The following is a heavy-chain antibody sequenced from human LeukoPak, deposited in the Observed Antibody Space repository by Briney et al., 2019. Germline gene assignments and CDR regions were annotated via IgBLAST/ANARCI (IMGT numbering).Heavy chain of an antibody. CDR3: ARDLYRIVVVPHYFDY. CDR2: LSGSGGST. V-gene: IGHV3-11*04. J-gene: IGHJ4*02. Sequence: LSLTCTVYGGSFSGHFWSWIRQPPGKGLEWVSSLSGSGGSTYYADSVKGRFTISRDNAKNSLYLQMNSLRAEDTAVYYCARDLYRIVVVPHYFDYWGQGTLVTVSS. CDR1: GGSFSGHF. D-gene: IGHD3-22*01.